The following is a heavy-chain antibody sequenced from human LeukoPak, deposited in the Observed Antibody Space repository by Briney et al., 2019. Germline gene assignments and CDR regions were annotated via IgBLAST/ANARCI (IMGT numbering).Heavy chain of an antibody. J-gene: IGHJ4*02. CDR1: GYTFTNYA. CDR2: INTNTGNP. D-gene: IGHD4-17*01. V-gene: IGHV7-4-1*02. CDR3: ATNGDYHDY. Sequence: ASVKVSCKASGYTFTNYAMNWVRQAPGQGLEWLGWINTNTGNPTYAQGFTGRFVFSLDTSANTAYLQISSLKAEDTAVYYCATNGDYHDYWGQGILVTVSS.